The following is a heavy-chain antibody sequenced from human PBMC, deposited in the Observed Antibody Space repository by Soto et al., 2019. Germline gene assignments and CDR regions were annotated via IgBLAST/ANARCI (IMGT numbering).Heavy chain of an antibody. J-gene: IGHJ6*02. CDR1: GFTFSRST. V-gene: IGHV3-21*01. D-gene: IGHD1-1*01. Sequence: GGSLRLSCAASGFTFSRSTINWVRQAPGKGLEWVSSISSGSSYIYYADSVKGRFTISRDNAKNSLYLQMNSLRAEDTAVYYCAREAQGTYYYGMDVWGQGTTVTVSS. CDR3: AREAQGTYYYGMDV. CDR2: ISSGSSYI.